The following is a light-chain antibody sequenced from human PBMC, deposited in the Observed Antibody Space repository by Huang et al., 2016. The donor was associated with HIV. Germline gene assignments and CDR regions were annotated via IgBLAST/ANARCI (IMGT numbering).Light chain of an antibody. Sequence: EIVLTQSPGTLSLSPGERATLSCRASQSVSDHYLAWYQQKPGQAPRRLIYGASSRATGIPDRFSGSGSGTDFTLTISRLEPEDFAVYYCQQYGNSPLTFGGGTKVEIK. J-gene: IGKJ4*01. V-gene: IGKV3-20*01. CDR3: QQYGNSPLT. CDR1: QSVSDHY. CDR2: GAS.